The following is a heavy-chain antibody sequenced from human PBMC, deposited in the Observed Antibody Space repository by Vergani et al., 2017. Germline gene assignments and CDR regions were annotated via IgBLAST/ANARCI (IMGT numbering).Heavy chain of an antibody. CDR2: IIPILGIP. CDR1: GGTFSSYT. J-gene: IGHJ6*02. D-gene: IGHD4-11*01. V-gene: IGHV1-69*08. CDR3: ARDRGTLTSGLDV. Sequence: VQLVQSGAEVKKPGSSVKVSCMASGGTFSSYTVTWVRQAPGQGLEWMGRIIPILGIPNDAQKLQGRVTITADKSTNTAYMELSSLKSEDTAVYYCARDRGTLTSGLDVWGQGTTFTVSS.